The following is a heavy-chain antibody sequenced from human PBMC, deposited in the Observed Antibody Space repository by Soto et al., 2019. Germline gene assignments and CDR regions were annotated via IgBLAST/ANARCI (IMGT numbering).Heavy chain of an antibody. D-gene: IGHD3-22*01. CDR2: MYHSGSS. V-gene: IGHV4-59*02. CDR1: GGTVSSLD. Sequence: SLTLRLPSTVAGGTVSSLDGNWIRKNPGKGLEWIGYMYHSGSSNYNPSLKRRVTISADTCKNQFSLKRNSVTAADTAVYYCARGVYNYYYSSGQKTYSFDYWGPGTLVTVSS. CDR3: ARGVYNYYYSSGQKTYSFDY. J-gene: IGHJ4*02.